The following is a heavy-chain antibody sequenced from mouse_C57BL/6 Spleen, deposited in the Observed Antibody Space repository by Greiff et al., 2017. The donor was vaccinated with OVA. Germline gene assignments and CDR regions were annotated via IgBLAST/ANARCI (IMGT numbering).Heavy chain of an antibody. CDR2: INYDGSST. J-gene: IGHJ1*03. CDR1: GFTFSDYY. CDR3: AREGIYYYGSWYFDV. D-gene: IGHD1-1*01. V-gene: IGHV5-16*01. Sequence: DVMLVESEGGLVQPGRSMKLSCTASGFTFSDYYMAWVRQVPEKGLEWVANINYDGSSTYYLDSLKSRFIISRDNAKNILYLQMSSLKSEDTATYYCAREGIYYYGSWYFDVWGTGTTVTVSS.